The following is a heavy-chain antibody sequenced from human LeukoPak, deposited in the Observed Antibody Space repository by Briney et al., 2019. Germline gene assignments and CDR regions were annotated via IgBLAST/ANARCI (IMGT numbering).Heavy chain of an antibody. J-gene: IGHJ4*02. CDR1: GYTLTELS. D-gene: IGHD2-15*01. Sequence: GASVKVSCKASGYTLTELSMHWVRQAPGKGLEWMGGFDPEDGETIYAQKFQGRVTMTEDTSTDTAYMELSSLRSEDTAVYYCATEVVVVAAYAFDYWGQGTLVTVSS. CDR2: FDPEDGET. CDR3: ATEVVVVAAYAFDY. V-gene: IGHV1-24*01.